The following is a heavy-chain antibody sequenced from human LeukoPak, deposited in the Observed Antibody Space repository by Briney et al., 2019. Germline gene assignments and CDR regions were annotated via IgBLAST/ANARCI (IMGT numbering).Heavy chain of an antibody. CDR2: IYYSGST. J-gene: IGHJ4*02. CDR3: ARTHGGSSWYHHFDY. CDR1: GGSISSGDYY. V-gene: IGHV4-30-4*01. D-gene: IGHD6-13*01. Sequence: PSETLSLTCTVSGGSISSGDYYWCWIRQPPGKGLEWIGYIYYSGSTYYNPSLKSRVTISVDTSKNQFSLKLSSVTAADTAVYYCARTHGGSSWYHHFDYWGQGTLVTVSS.